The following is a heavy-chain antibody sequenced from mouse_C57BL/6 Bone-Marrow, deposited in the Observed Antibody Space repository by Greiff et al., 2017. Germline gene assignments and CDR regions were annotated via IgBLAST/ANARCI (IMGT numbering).Heavy chain of an antibody. D-gene: IGHD1-1*01. CDR2: INPYNGGT. CDR3: ARRNYYGSSYWYFDV. CDR1: GYTFTDYY. J-gene: IGHJ1*03. Sequence: EVQLQQSGPVLVKPGASVKMSCKASGYTFTDYYMNWVKQSHGKSLEWIGVINPYNGGTSYNQKLKGKATLTVDKSSSTAYMELNSLTTEDSAVYYCARRNYYGSSYWYFDVWGTGTTVTVSS. V-gene: IGHV1-19*01.